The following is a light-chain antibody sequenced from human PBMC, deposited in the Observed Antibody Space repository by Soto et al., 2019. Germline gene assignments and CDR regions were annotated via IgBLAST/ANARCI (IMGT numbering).Light chain of an antibody. CDR1: SSGVWSYNL. CDR2: EGS. Sequence: QSALAQPSSVSWSPGQSITISCTGTSSGVWSYNLVSWYQQHSGKAPKHMIDEGSKRPSGVSNRFSGSKSGNTASLTVSGLQAEDGAVYLCCPDAGSRGLGFGGGTKVTVL. V-gene: IGLV2-23*01. J-gene: IGLJ3*02. CDR3: CPDAGSRGLG.